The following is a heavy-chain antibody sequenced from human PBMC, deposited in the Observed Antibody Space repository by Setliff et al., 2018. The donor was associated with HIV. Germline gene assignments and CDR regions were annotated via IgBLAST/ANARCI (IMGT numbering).Heavy chain of an antibody. D-gene: IGHD6-6*01. CDR2: INHSGNT. Sequence: SETLSLTCSVYGDSIGSNTFYWGWLRQPPGKEPEWIGSINHSGNTYYNPSLKSRVTMSVDTSKNQFSLRLSSVTATDTAVYYCARHRASSSGFPLDFWGQGILVTV. V-gene: IGHV4-39*01. CDR3: ARHRASSSGFPLDF. J-gene: IGHJ4*02. CDR1: GDSIGSNTFY.